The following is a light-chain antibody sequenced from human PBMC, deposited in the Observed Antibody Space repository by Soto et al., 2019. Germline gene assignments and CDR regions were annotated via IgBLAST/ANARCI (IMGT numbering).Light chain of an antibody. CDR2: DTD. V-gene: IGLV1-51*01. Sequence: QSVLTQPPSMSAAPGQKITISCSGSSSNIGASYVFWYQQFPGTAPKLLIYDTDKRPSGIPDRFSGSKSGTSATLGITRLQTGDEADYYCGAWDPSLRVVLFGGGTQLTVL. CDR1: SSNIGASY. J-gene: IGLJ3*02. CDR3: GAWDPSLRVVL.